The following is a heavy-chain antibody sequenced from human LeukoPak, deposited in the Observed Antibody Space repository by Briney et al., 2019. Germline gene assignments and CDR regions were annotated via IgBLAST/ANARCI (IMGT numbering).Heavy chain of an antibody. CDR1: XXTXXXNW. CDR3: AISXFYDTSGSYYFDF. Sequence: GGSLRLSCAASXXTXXXNWXXXXXXAPXXGLEWVANMNXXGSERYYVXXVXXRFTISRDNAKNTLYLQMNSLRAEDTAVYYCAISXFYDTSGSYYFDFWGQGTLVTVSS. J-gene: IGHJ4*02. V-gene: IGHV3-7*05. CDR2: MNXXGSER. D-gene: IGHD3-22*01.